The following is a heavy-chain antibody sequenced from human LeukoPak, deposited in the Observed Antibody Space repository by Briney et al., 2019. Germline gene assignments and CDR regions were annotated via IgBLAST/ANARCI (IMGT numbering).Heavy chain of an antibody. V-gene: IGHV7-4-1*02. Sequence: GASAKVSCTASGYTFTNYAMNWVRQAPGQGLEWMGWINTDTGNPTYAQGFTGRLVFSSDTSASTAYLQISSLKAEDTAVYYCARTLFGDQYQLLHNWFDPWGQGTLVTVSS. CDR1: GYTFTNYA. D-gene: IGHD2-2*01. J-gene: IGHJ5*02. CDR2: INTDTGNP. CDR3: ARTLFGDQYQLLHNWFDP.